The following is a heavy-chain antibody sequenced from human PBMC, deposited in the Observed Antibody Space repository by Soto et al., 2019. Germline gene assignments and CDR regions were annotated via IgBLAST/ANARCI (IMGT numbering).Heavy chain of an antibody. CDR1: GGSFSGYY. CDR2: INHSGST. D-gene: IGHD6-13*01. CDR3: ARYRREAVAGYTLDN. J-gene: IGHJ4*02. V-gene: IGHV4-34*01. Sequence: SETLSLTCAVYGGSFSGYYWSWIRQPPGKGLEWIGEINHSGSTNYNPSLKSRVTISVDTSKNQFSLKVNSMTAADTAVYYCARYRREAVAGYTLDNWGQGILVTVSS.